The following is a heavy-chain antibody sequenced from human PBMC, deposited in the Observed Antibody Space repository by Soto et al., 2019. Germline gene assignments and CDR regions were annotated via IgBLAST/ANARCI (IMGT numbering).Heavy chain of an antibody. CDR1: GGSISSGGYY. Sequence: TLSLTCTVSGGSISSGGYYWSWIRQYPGKGLEWIGYIYDSEITYYIPSLKSRLTMSADTSKNQFSLRAEDTAVYYCAKDRGYYSSSWPSYWGQGTLVTVSS. CDR2: IYDSEIT. V-gene: IGHV4-31*03. D-gene: IGHD6-13*01. CDR3: AKDRGYYSSSWPSY. J-gene: IGHJ4*02.